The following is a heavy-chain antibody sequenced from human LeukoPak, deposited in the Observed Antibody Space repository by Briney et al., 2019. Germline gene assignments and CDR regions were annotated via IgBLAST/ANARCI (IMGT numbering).Heavy chain of an antibody. CDR2: INPDNGGT. Sequence: ASVKVSCTASDYSFNGYYIHWVRLVPGQGLEWMGWINPDNGGTKYAQKFQGRVTVTRDTSITTAYMELSRLTSVDTAIYYCARASMSLFSRFSEILEYWGQGTLVTVSS. J-gene: IGHJ4*02. V-gene: IGHV1-2*02. CDR3: ARASMSLFSRFSEILEY. D-gene: IGHD2/OR15-2a*01. CDR1: DYSFNGYY.